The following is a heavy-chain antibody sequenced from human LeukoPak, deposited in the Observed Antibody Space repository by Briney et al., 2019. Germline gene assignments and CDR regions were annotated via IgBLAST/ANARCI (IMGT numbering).Heavy chain of an antibody. V-gene: IGHV3-21*01. J-gene: IGHJ5*02. Sequence: GGSLILSCAASGFAVSDYTMNWVRQAPGKGLEWISSISRSQTYIYYADSVKGRFAISKDNAENSLYLQMSSLRAEDTAVYYCARAQVGYNWFDPWGQGTLVSVSS. CDR2: ISRSQTYI. CDR3: ARAQVGYNWFDP. CDR1: GFAVSDYT. D-gene: IGHD1-26*01.